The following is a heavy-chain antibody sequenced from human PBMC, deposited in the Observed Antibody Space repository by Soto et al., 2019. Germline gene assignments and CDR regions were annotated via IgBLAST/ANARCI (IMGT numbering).Heavy chain of an antibody. J-gene: IGHJ5*02. D-gene: IGHD1-20*01. CDR3: ARARGGLITGSQNWFEP. CDR1: GYTFTSYY. CDR2: INPSGCST. Sequence: QVQLVQSGAEVKKPGASVKVSCKASGYTFTSYYMHWVRQAPGQGLEWMGIINPSGCSTSSAQELQGRVTITRDTSTSTVYMELSSLRSEDTAVYYCARARGGLITGSQNWFEPWGQGTLVTVSS. V-gene: IGHV1-46*03.